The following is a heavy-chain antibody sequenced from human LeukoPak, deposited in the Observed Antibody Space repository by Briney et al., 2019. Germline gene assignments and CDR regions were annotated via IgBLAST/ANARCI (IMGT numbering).Heavy chain of an antibody. CDR1: GYTFTSHY. CDR3: ARGPLAKGITIFGVALRYPIKYYYGMDV. CDR2: MNPNSGNT. J-gene: IGHJ6*02. V-gene: IGHV1-8*02. Sequence: GASVKVSCKASGYTFTSHYMYWVRQAPGQGLEWMGWMNPNSGNTGYAQKFQGRVTMTRNTSISTAYMELSSLGSEDTAVYYCARGPLAKGITIFGVALRYPIKYYYGMDVWGQGTTVTVSS. D-gene: IGHD3-3*01.